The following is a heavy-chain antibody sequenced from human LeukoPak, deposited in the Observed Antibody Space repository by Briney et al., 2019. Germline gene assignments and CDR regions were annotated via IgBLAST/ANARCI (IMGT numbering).Heavy chain of an antibody. CDR2: ISYDGSNK. D-gene: IGHD1-20*01. Sequence: GGSLRLSCAASGFTFSSYGMHWLRQAPGKGLEWMAVISYDGSNKYYAASVKGRFTISRDNSKNTLYLQMNSLRAEDTAVYYCANGYNWNDEPFDYWGQGTLVTVSS. CDR3: ANGYNWNDEPFDY. J-gene: IGHJ4*02. CDR1: GFTFSSYG. V-gene: IGHV3-30*18.